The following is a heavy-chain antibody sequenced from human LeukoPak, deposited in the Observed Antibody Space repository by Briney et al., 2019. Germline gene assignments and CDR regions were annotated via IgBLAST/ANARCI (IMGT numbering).Heavy chain of an antibody. D-gene: IGHD6-19*01. CDR1: GGTFSSYA. CDR3: ARGWSRDIAVAAYYFDY. J-gene: IGHJ4*02. V-gene: IGHV1-69*05. CDR2: IIPIFGTA. Sequence: ASVKVSCKASGGTFSSYAISWVRQAPGQGLGWMGRIIPIFGTANYAQKFQGRVTITTDESTSTAYMELSSLRSEDTAVYYCARGWSRDIAVAAYYFDYWGQGTLVTVSS.